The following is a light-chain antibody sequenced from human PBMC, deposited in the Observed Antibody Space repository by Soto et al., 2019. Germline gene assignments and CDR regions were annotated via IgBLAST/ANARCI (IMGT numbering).Light chain of an antibody. V-gene: IGLV2-23*01. CDR2: EGS. CDR1: SSDVGSYNL. CDR3: CSYAGSSTVV. Sequence: SALTQPASVSGSPGQSITISCTGTSSDVGSYNLVSWYQQHPGKAPKLMIYEGSKRPSGVSNRFSGSKSGNTASLTISGLQAEDEADYYCCSYAGSSTVVVGGGTKLTVL. J-gene: IGLJ2*01.